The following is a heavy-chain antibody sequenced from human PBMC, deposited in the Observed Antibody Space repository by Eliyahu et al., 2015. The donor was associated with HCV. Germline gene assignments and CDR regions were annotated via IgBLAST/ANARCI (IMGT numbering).Heavy chain of an antibody. CDR3: VRLMVDGGYIVTFDY. CDR2: VQYAGSS. Sequence: EWIGNVQYAGSSYYNPSLRSRVTIAVDTAKNQVSLMLTSVTAADTAVYYCVRLMVDGGYIVTFDYWGQGNLVTVSS. J-gene: IGHJ4*02. V-gene: IGHV4-39*01. D-gene: IGHD2-21*01.